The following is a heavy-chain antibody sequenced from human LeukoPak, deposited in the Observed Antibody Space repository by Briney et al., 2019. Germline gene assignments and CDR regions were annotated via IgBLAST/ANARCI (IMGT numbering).Heavy chain of an antibody. D-gene: IGHD6-19*01. Sequence: LSXAASGFIFSDHXMDWVRQAPGXXXXXXGRXRNKANSYSTEYAASVKGRFTISRDDSKNSVYLQMNSLRTEDTAVYYCATMFSIGWESPDYWGQGTLVTVSS. CDR1: GFIFSDHX. V-gene: IGHV3-72*01. J-gene: IGHJ4*02. CDR3: ATMFSIGWESPDY. CDR2: XRNKANSYST.